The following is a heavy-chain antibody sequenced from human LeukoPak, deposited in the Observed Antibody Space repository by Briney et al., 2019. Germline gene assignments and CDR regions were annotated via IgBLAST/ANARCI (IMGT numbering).Heavy chain of an antibody. V-gene: IGHV3-30*04. CDR3: AREVY. CDR1: GFTFSSYA. CDR2: ISYDGSNK. Sequence: QSGGSLRLTCAASGFTFSSYAMHWVRQAPGKGLEWVAVISYDGSNKYNAPSVKCRFTISRENSKTTLYLQMNSLRAEVTAVYSCAREVYWGQGPLVTVSS. J-gene: IGHJ4*02.